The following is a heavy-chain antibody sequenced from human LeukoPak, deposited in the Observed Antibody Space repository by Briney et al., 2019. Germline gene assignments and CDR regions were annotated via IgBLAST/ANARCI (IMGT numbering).Heavy chain of an antibody. CDR2: ISSSGSTI. CDR3: ARVMYYYDSSGQTYYFDY. D-gene: IGHD3-22*01. Sequence: GGSLRLSCAASGFTFSDYYMSWIRQAPGKGLEWVSYISSSGSTIYYADSVKGRFTISRDNAKNSLYLQMNSLRAEDTAVYYCARVMYYYDSSGQTYYFDYWGQGILVTV. J-gene: IGHJ4*02. CDR1: GFTFSDYY. V-gene: IGHV3-11*04.